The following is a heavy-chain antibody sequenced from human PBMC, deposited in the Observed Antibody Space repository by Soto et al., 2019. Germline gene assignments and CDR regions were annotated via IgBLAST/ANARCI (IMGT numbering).Heavy chain of an antibody. V-gene: IGHV3-23*01. CDR1: GFTFSSNA. CDR3: AKLYSGYDYRSDAFDI. J-gene: IGHJ3*02. D-gene: IGHD5-12*01. CDR2: ISGSGGST. Sequence: EVQLLESGGGLVQPGGSLRLSCAASGFTFSSNAMNWVRQAPGKGLEWVSGISGSGGSTYYTDSVKGRFTISRDNSKNTLYLHMNSVRAEDTAVYYCAKLYSGYDYRSDAFDIWGQGTMVTVSS.